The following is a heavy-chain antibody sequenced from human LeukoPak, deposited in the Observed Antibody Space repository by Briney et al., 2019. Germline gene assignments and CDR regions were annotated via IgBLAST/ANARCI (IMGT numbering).Heavy chain of an antibody. CDR1: GFTFSSYW. CDR2: INTDGSST. CDR3: ARESGIAAALDL. V-gene: IGHV3-74*01. Sequence: PGGSLRLSCAASGFTFSSYWMHWVRQAPGKGLVWVSRINTDGSSTSYADSVKGRFTISRDNAKNTLYLQMSSLRAEDTAVYYCARESGIAAALDLWGQGTLVTVSS. D-gene: IGHD6-13*01. J-gene: IGHJ5*02.